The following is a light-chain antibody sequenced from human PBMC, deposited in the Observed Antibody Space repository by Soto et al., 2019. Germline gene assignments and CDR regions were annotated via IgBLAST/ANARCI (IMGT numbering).Light chain of an antibody. CDR2: KAS. CDR3: QHYNSYSEA. J-gene: IGKJ1*01. V-gene: IGKV1-5*03. CDR1: QSISTW. Sequence: DIQMTQSPSTLSVSVGDRVTITCRASQSISTWLAWYQQKPGKAPNLLIYKASSLESGVPSRFSGSGSGTEFTLTISSLQPDDFATYYCQHYNSYSEAFGQGTKVDI.